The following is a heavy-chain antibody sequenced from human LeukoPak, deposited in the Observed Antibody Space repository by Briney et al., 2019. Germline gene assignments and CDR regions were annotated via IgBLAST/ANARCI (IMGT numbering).Heavy chain of an antibody. D-gene: IGHD3-22*01. J-gene: IGHJ4*02. Sequence: GGSLRLSCAASGFTFSSYAMHWVRQAPGKGLEWVAVIWYDGSNKYYADSVKGRFTISRDNSKNTLYLQMNSLRAEDTAVYYCARDREGYYDSSDYTIGLDYWGQGTLVTVSS. V-gene: IGHV3-33*08. CDR1: GFTFSSYA. CDR3: ARDREGYYDSSDYTIGLDY. CDR2: IWYDGSNK.